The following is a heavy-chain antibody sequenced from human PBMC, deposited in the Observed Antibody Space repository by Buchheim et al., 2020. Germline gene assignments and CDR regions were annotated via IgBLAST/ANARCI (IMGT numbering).Heavy chain of an antibody. CDR1: GFTFSSYA. V-gene: IGHV3-23*01. CDR2: ISGSGGST. CDR3: AKESYYGSGSYTGWFDP. Sequence: EVQLLESGGGLVQPGGSLRLSCAASGFTFSSYAMSWVRQAPGKGLEWVSAISGSGGSTYYADSVKGRFTISSDNSKNTLYLRMNSLRAEDTAVYYCAKESYYGSGSYTGWFDPWGEGTL. D-gene: IGHD3-10*01. J-gene: IGHJ5*02.